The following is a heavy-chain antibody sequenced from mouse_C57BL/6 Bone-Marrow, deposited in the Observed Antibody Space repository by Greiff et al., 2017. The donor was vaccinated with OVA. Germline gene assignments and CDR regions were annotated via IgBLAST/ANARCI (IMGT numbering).Heavy chain of an antibody. CDR2: IDPSDSYT. D-gene: IGHD1-1*01. Sequence: QVQLKQPGAELVMPGASVKLSCKASGYTFTSYWMHWVKQRPGQGLEWIGEIDPSDSYTNYNQKFKGKSTLTVDKSSSTAYMQLSSLTSEDSAVDYCAGGTTVVFDYWGQGTTLTVSS. V-gene: IGHV1-69*01. J-gene: IGHJ2*01. CDR3: AGGTTVVFDY. CDR1: GYTFTSYW.